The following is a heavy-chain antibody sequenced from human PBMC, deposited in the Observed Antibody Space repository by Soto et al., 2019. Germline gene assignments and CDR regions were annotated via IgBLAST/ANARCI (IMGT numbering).Heavy chain of an antibody. D-gene: IGHD6-19*01. V-gene: IGHV3-30-3*01. J-gene: IGHJ6*02. CDR1: GFTFSSYA. CDR2: ISYDGSNK. Sequence: QVQLVESGGGVVQPGRSLRLSCAASGFTFSSYAMHWVRQAPGKGLEWVAVISYDGSNKYYADSVKGRFTISRDNSKNTLYLQMNSLRAEDTAVYYCARDRIAVAAYYYGMDVWGQGTTVTVSS. CDR3: ARDRIAVAAYYYGMDV.